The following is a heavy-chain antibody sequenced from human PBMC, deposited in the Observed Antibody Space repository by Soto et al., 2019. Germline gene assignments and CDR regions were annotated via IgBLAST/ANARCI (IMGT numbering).Heavy chain of an antibody. CDR3: ARDYADILTGYYDY. J-gene: IGHJ4*02. Sequence: GGSLRLSCTTSGFTFTDHAMTWVRQAPGKGPEWVSYISSSGSTIYYADSVKGRFTISRDNAKNSLYLQMNSLRAEDTAVYYCARDYADILTGYYDYWGQGTLVTVSS. V-gene: IGHV3-11*01. CDR2: ISSSGSTI. CDR1: GFTFTDHA. D-gene: IGHD3-9*01.